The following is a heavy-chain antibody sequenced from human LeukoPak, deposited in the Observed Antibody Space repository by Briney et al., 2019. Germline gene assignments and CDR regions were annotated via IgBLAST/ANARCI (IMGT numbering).Heavy chain of an antibody. D-gene: IGHD5/OR15-5a*01. J-gene: IGHJ4*02. CDR2: IYYSGST. Sequence: KASETLSLTCTVSGGSISSYYWSWIRQPPGKGLEWIGYIYYSGSTNYNPSLKSRVTISVDTSKNQFSLKLSSVTAADTAVYYCARVAHDLYPYYFDYWGQGTLVTVSS. V-gene: IGHV4-59*12. CDR3: ARVAHDLYPYYFDY. CDR1: GGSISSYY.